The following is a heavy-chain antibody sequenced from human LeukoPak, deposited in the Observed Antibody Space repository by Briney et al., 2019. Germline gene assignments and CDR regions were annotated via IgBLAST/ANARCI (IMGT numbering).Heavy chain of an antibody. Sequence: SETLSLTCTVSGGSISSDNYYWGWIRQPPGKGLEWIGSIYYSGTTYYNPSLKSRVTISVDTSKNQFSLKLSSVTAADTAMYYCARYRSYYPSDYWGQGTLVTVSS. V-gene: IGHV4-39*07. CDR1: GGSISSDNYY. J-gene: IGHJ4*02. CDR3: ARYRSYYPSDY. D-gene: IGHD1-26*01. CDR2: IYYSGTT.